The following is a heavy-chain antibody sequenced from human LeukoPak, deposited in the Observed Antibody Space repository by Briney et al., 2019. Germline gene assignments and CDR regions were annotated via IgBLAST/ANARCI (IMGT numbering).Heavy chain of an antibody. CDR3: ATPRGDYYDSSGYLFDI. CDR1: GGTFSSYA. J-gene: IGHJ3*02. D-gene: IGHD3-22*01. Sequence: ASVKVSCKASGGTFSSYAISWVRQAPGQGLEWMGRIIPILGIANYAQKFQGRVTITADKSTSTAYMELSSLRSEDTAVYYCATPRGDYYDSSGYLFDIWGQGTMVTVSS. V-gene: IGHV1-69*04. CDR2: IIPILGIA.